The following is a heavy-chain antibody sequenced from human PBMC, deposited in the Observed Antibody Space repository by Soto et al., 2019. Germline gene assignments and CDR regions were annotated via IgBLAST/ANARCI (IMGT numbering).Heavy chain of an antibody. J-gene: IGHJ4*02. CDR3: AREGVVAGPQDF. CDR1: GFIFSNYG. Sequence: LRLSCAASGFIFSNYGIHWVRQAPGKGLEWVALIWYDGSNKYYADSVKGRFIVSRDNTNNTVYLQLNRLTADDTAMYYCAREGVVAGPQDFWGPGTLVTVSS. V-gene: IGHV3-33*01. CDR2: IWYDGSNK. D-gene: IGHD6-19*01.